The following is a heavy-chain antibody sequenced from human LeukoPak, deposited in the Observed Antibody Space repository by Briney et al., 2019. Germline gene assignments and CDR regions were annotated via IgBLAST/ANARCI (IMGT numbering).Heavy chain of an antibody. CDR3: ARADRLHGGPYLIGP. J-gene: IGHJ5*02. D-gene: IGHD2-21*01. Sequence: ASVKVSCKTSGYSFTDYYMHWVRQAPGQGLEWMGWINPNSGGTSSAQKFQGRVAMTRDTSISTVYMEVSWLTSDNTAIYYCARADRLHGGPYLIGPWGQGTLVTVSS. CDR1: GYSFTDYY. CDR2: INPNSGGT. V-gene: IGHV1-2*02.